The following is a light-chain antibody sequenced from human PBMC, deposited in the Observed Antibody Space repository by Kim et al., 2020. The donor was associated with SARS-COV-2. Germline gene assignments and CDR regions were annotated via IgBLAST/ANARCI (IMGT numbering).Light chain of an antibody. Sequence: QSVLTQPPSLSAAPGQKVTISCSGSYSNIGKNYVSWYQQFPGTAPKLLIYDNNKRPSGIPDRFSGSKSGTSATLGITGLQTGDEADYYCATWDTSLSAYVFGTGTKITVL. V-gene: IGLV1-51*01. CDR1: YSNIGKNY. CDR3: ATWDTSLSAYV. J-gene: IGLJ1*01. CDR2: DNN.